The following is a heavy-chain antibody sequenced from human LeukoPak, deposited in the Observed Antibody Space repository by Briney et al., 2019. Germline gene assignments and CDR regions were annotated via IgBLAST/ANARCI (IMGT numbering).Heavy chain of an antibody. Sequence: SDTLSLTCTVSGGSISSYYWSWIRQPPGKGLEWIGYIYYSGSTNYNPSLKSRVTISVDTSKNQFSLKLSSVTAADTAVYYCATNVAAAGTRAFDIWGQGTMVTVSS. CDR2: IYYSGST. J-gene: IGHJ3*02. CDR1: GGSISSYY. D-gene: IGHD6-13*01. V-gene: IGHV4-59*07. CDR3: ATNVAAAGTRAFDI.